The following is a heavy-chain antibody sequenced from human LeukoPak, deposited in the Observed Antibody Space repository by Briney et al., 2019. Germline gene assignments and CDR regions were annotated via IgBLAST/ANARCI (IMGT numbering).Heavy chain of an antibody. Sequence: GGSLRLSCAASGFTFSSYGMSWVRQAPGKGLEWVSGISWNSGSIGYADSVKGRFTISRDNAKNSLYLQMNSLRAEDTALYYCAKESYYDSSGQLDYWGQGTLVTVSS. D-gene: IGHD3-22*01. CDR2: ISWNSGSI. V-gene: IGHV3-9*01. J-gene: IGHJ4*02. CDR1: GFTFSSYG. CDR3: AKESYYDSSGQLDY.